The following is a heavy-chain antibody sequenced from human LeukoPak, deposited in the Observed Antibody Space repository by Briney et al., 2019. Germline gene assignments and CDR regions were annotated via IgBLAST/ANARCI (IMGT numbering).Heavy chain of an antibody. CDR2: VYHSGTT. CDR3: VRHDSTAYHPFDY. J-gene: IGHJ4*02. V-gene: IGHV4-4*02. D-gene: IGHD2-15*01. CDR1: NGSIISSNW. Sequence: SGTLSLTCAVSNGSIISSNWWSWVRQPPGKGLEWIGEVYHSGTTNYNPSLKSRVTVSVDKSKNQFSLKLNSVTAADTAVYYCVRHDSTAYHPFDYWGQGTLVPVSS.